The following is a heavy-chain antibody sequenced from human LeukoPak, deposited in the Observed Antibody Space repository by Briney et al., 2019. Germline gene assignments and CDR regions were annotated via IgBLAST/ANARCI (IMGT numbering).Heavy chain of an antibody. CDR1: GFTLSSYS. J-gene: IGHJ4*02. CDR3: ARFGMVATIDY. Sequence: GGSLRLSCAASGFTLSSYSMNWVRQAPRKGLEWVSSISSSSSYIYYADSVKGRFTISRDNAKNSLYLQMNSLRAEDTAVYYCARFGMVATIDYWGQGLLVTVSS. V-gene: IGHV3-21*01. D-gene: IGHD5-12*01. CDR2: ISSSSSYI.